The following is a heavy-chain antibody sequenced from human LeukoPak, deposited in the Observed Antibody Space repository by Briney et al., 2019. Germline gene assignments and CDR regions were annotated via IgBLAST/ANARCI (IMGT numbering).Heavy chain of an antibody. CDR2: ISSSGSTI. J-gene: IGHJ4*02. V-gene: IGHV3-48*03. Sequence: PGGSLRLSCAASGFTFSSYEMNWVRQAPGKGLEWVSYISSSGSTIYYADSVKGRFTISRDNAKNSLYLQMNSLRAEDTAVYYCASMLGILAYWGQGTLVTVSS. CDR1: GFTFSSYE. D-gene: IGHD7-27*01. CDR3: ASMLGILAY.